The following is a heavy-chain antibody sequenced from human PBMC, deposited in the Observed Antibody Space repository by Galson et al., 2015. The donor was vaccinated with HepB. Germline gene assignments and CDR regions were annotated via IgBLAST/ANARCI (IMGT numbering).Heavy chain of an antibody. D-gene: IGHD2-21*01. V-gene: IGHV1-2*02. CDR1: GYTFTGYY. Sequence: SCAASGYTFTGYYMHWVRQAPGQGLEWMGWINPNSGGTNYAQKFQGRVTMTRDTSISTAYMELSRLRSDDTAVYYCARDKVLGWMGAADRGTDYWGQGTLCTVPP. CDR2: INPNSGGT. CDR3: ARDKVLGWMGAADRGTDY. J-gene: IGHJ4*02.